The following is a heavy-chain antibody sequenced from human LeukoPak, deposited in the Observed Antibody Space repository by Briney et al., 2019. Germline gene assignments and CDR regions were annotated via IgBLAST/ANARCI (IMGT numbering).Heavy chain of an antibody. CDR3: VFEPSDWKYFAY. J-gene: IGHJ4*02. V-gene: IGHV1-2*02. CDR1: GYTFTGYH. Sequence: ASLKVSCKASGYTFTGYHMHWVRQAPGQGFEWLGCINIDSGGTYFIEKFRGRVTVTRDTSIGASYMELTGLTSDDTAVYYCVFEPSDWKYFAYWGQGALVTVSS. D-gene: IGHD1-1*01. CDR2: INIDSGGT.